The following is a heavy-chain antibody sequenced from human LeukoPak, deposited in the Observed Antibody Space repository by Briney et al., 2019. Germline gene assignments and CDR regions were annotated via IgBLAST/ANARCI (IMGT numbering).Heavy chain of an antibody. CDR2: IYYSGST. Sequence: SETLSLTCTFSGGSISSSSYYWGWIRQPPGKGLEWIGSIYYSGSTPYNPSLKSRVTISVDTSKNQFSLKLSSVTAADAAVYYCARVWELSDAFDIWGQGMLVTVS. V-gene: IGHV4-39*07. D-gene: IGHD1-26*01. J-gene: IGHJ3*02. CDR1: GGSISSSSYY. CDR3: ARVWELSDAFDI.